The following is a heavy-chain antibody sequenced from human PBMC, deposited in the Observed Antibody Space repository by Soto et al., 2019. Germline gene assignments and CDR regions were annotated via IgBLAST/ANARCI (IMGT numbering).Heavy chain of an antibody. D-gene: IGHD2-21*01. CDR1: GFTFSSYG. CDR2: ISNDGSRE. CDR3: AKDHPDWVWLTHN. Sequence: QAQLVESGGGVVQPGTSLRLSCVASGFTFSSYGMHWVRQAPGKGLEWLAVISNDGSREDYADSVKGRFTISRDNSNNTLYLQMNSLRAEDTALYYCAKDHPDWVWLTHNWGQGTLVTVSS. V-gene: IGHV3-30*18. J-gene: IGHJ4*02.